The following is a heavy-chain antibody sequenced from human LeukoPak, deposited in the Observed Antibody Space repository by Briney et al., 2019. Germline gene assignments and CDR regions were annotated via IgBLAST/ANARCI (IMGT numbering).Heavy chain of an antibody. V-gene: IGHV1-24*01. CDR1: GYTLTELS. J-gene: IGHJ4*02. Sequence: ASVKVSCKVSGYTLTELSMHWVRQPPGKGLEWMGGFDLEDGETIYAQKFQGRVTMTEETSTDTAYMELSSLRSEDTAVYYCASLRGVAFDYWGQGTLVTVSS. D-gene: IGHD3-10*01. CDR2: FDLEDGET. CDR3: ASLRGVAFDY.